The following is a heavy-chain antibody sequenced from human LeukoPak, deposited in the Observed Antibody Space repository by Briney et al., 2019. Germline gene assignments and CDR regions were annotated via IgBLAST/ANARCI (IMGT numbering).Heavy chain of an antibody. CDR1: GFTFSNYV. Sequence: PGGSLRLSCAASGFTFSNYVMSWVRQAPGKGLEWVSAIGGGATTYYADYVKGRFTISRDNSKNTLYLQMNSLRAEDTAIYYCAKAGRLQAVAGWFDYWGQGTLVTVS. CDR3: AKAGRLQAVAGWFDY. CDR2: IGGGATT. D-gene: IGHD6-19*01. V-gene: IGHV3-23*01. J-gene: IGHJ4*02.